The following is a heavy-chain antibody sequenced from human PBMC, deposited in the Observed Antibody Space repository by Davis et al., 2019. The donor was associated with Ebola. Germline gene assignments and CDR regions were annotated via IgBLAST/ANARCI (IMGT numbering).Heavy chain of an antibody. Sequence: GESLKISCAASGFTFSSYWMSWVRQAPGKGLEWVANIKQDGSEKYYVDSVKGRFTISRDNAKNSLYLQMNSLRAEDTAVYYCARGLLSLDYWGQGTLVTVSS. J-gene: IGHJ4*02. CDR2: IKQDGSEK. CDR1: GFTFSSYW. V-gene: IGHV3-7*03. D-gene: IGHD2/OR15-2a*01. CDR3: ARGLLSLDY.